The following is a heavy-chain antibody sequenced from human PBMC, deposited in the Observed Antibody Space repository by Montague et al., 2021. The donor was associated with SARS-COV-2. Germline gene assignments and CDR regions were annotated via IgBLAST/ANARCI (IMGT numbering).Heavy chain of an antibody. CDR1: GEPISGFF. CDR2: IYASGGT. Sequence: SETLSLTCSASGEPISGFFWNWIRQPAGKGLEWIGRIYASGGTDYNPSLKSRVTISLDTSKNQFSMRLSSVTAADTALYCCIRGLASVDSWGQGTLVTVSS. J-gene: IGHJ5*01. V-gene: IGHV4-4*07. CDR3: IRGLASVDS.